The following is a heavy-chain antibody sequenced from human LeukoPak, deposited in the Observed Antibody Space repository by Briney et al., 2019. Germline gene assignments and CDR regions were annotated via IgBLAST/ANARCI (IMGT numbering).Heavy chain of an antibody. CDR1: GLTVGGSY. J-gene: IGHJ4*02. Sequence: GGSLRLSCAASGLTVGGSYMNWVRQAPGKGLEWVSVIYGGGDTYYADSVKGRFAISRDNSKNTLYLQMNSLRAEDTAVYYCASCREGYNWLDYWGQGTRVTVSS. CDR2: IYGGGDT. CDR3: ASCREGYNWLDY. D-gene: IGHD5-24*01. V-gene: IGHV3-53*01.